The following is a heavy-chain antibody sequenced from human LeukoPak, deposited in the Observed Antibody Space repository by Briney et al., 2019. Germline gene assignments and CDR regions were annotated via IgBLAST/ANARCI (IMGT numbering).Heavy chain of an antibody. J-gene: IGHJ6*03. V-gene: IGHV4-4*02. CDR3: ARGTSGSTYGNYYYNMDV. Sequence: SETLSLTCAVSGGSISSSNWWSWVRQPPGKGLEWIGEIYHSGTTNYNPSLKSRVTISVDRSNNQFSLKLTSVTAADTAVYYCARGTSGSTYGNYYYNMDVWGKGTTVTISS. D-gene: IGHD5-18*01. CDR1: GGSISSSNW. CDR2: IYHSGTT.